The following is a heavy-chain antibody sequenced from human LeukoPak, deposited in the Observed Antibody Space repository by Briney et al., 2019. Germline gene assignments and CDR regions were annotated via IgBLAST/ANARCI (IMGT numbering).Heavy chain of an antibody. J-gene: IGHJ4*02. Sequence: GASVKVSCRASGGTFSSYAISWVRQAPGQGLEWMGGIIPIFGTANYAQKFQGRVTITADESTSIAYMELSSLRSEDTAVYYCARECEYSSSSFGYWGQGTLVTVSS. D-gene: IGHD6-6*01. CDR1: GGTFSSYA. CDR3: ARECEYSSSSFGY. V-gene: IGHV1-69*13. CDR2: IIPIFGTA.